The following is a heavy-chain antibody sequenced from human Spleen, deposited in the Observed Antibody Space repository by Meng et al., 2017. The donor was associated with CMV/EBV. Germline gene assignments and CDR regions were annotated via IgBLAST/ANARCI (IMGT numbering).Heavy chain of an antibody. Sequence: GESLKISCGASGFTFSSYGMHWVRQAPGKGLEWVAFIRYDGSNKYYADSVKGRFTISRDNSKNTLYLQMNSLRVEDTAVYYCVRVGTHALDIWGQGTMVTVSS. CDR1: GFTFSSYG. D-gene: IGHD1-26*01. J-gene: IGHJ3*02. CDR3: VRVGTHALDI. V-gene: IGHV3-30*02. CDR2: IRYDGSNK.